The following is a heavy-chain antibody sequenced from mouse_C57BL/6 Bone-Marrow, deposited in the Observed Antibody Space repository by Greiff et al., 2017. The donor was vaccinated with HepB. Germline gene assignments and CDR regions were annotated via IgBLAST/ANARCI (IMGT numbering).Heavy chain of an antibody. J-gene: IGHJ1*03. CDR1: GFTFSDYG. D-gene: IGHD1-1*01. V-gene: IGHV5-17*01. CDR2: ISSGSSTI. CDR3: ARERRSDWYFDV. Sequence: EVQLVESGGGLVKPGGSLKLSCAASGFTFSDYGMHWVRQAPEKGLEWVAYISSGSSTIYYADTVKGRFTISRDNAKHTLFLQMTSLRSEDTAMYYCARERRSDWYFDVWGTGTTVTVSS.